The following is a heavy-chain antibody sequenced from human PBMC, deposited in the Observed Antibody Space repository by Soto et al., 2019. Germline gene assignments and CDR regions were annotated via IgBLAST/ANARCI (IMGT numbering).Heavy chain of an antibody. Sequence: EVQLVQSGAEVKKPGESLRISCKGSGYSFTVYWISWVRQMPGKGLEWMGRIDPSDSYTNYSPSFQGHVTISADKSISTAYLQGSSVKASDTAMYYCARHEGGLKNWFDPWGQGPLVTVSS. CDR3: ARHEGGLKNWFDP. J-gene: IGHJ5*02. CDR2: IDPSDSYT. D-gene: IGHD3-16*01. CDR1: GYSFTVYW. V-gene: IGHV5-10-1*01.